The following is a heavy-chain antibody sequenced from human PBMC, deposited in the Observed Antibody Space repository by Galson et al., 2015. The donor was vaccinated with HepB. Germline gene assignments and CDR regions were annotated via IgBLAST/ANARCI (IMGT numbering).Heavy chain of an antibody. V-gene: IGHV3-30-3*01. CDR1: GFNFSSYA. J-gene: IGHJ4*02. D-gene: IGHD1-26*01. Sequence: SLRLSCAASGFNFSSYAMHWVRQAPGKGLEWVAVISYDGTNKYNADSVKGRFTISRDNSKNTLYMQMNSLRAEDTAVYYCAKDFWMGASTEGPVDSWGQGALVTGSS. CDR2: ISYDGTNK. CDR3: AKDFWMGASTEGPVDS.